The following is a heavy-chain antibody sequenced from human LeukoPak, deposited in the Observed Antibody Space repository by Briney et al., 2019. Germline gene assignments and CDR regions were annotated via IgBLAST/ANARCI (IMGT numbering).Heavy chain of an antibody. Sequence: SETLSLTCTVSGESINPYYWNWIRQPAGKGLEWIGHIYKSGSTNYNPPLKSRVTMSLDTSKNQFSLKLRSVTAADTAVYFCARSFLDYTDVWGKGTTVTVSS. CDR3: ARSFLDYTDV. CDR2: IYKSGST. J-gene: IGHJ6*03. D-gene: IGHD2/OR15-2a*01. V-gene: IGHV4-4*07. CDR1: GESINPYY.